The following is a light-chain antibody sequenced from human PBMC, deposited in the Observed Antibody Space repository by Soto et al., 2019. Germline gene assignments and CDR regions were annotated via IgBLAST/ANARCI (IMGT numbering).Light chain of an antibody. CDR1: QSVSSN. Sequence: EIVMTQSPATLSVSPGERATLSCRASQSVSSNLAWYQQKPGQAPRLLIYGASTRATGIPARFSGSGSGTEFTLTISSLQSEDLAVYYCQQQNNWPPMAFGQGTKVEIK. CDR3: QQQNNWPPMA. CDR2: GAS. V-gene: IGKV3-15*01. J-gene: IGKJ1*01.